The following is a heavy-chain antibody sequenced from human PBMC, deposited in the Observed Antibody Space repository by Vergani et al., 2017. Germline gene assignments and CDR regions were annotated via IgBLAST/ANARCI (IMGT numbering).Heavy chain of an antibody. CDR2: IYYSGST. J-gene: IGHJ4*02. CDR1: GGSISSYY. Sequence: QVQLQESGPGLVKPSETLSLTCTVSGGSISSYYWSWIRQPPGKGLEWIGYIYYSGSTNYNPSLKSRVTISVDTSKNQFSLKLSSVTAADTAVYYCARDPSPYDSSGSAGYWGQGTLVTVSS. V-gene: IGHV4-59*12. D-gene: IGHD3-22*01. CDR3: ARDPSPYDSSGSAGY.